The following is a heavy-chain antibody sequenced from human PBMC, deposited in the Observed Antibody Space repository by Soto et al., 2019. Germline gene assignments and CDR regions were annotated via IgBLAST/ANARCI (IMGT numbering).Heavy chain of an antibody. CDR2: ISYDASDT. D-gene: IGHD6-13*01. J-gene: IGHJ4*02. CDR1: GFTFSNYG. V-gene: IGHV3-30*18. Sequence: QVQLVESGGGVVQPGRSLRLSCAASGFTFSNYGMHWVRQAPGKGLEWVAVISYDASDTYYADSVKGRFTISRDNSKNTLFLQMNSLRTDDTAVYYCAKDPGYRNSWPFDYLGQGTMVTVSS. CDR3: AKDPGYRNSWPFDY.